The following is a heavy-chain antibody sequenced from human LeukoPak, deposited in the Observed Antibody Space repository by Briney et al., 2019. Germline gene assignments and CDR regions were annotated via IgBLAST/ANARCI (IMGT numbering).Heavy chain of an antibody. J-gene: IGHJ5*02. V-gene: IGHV3-21*01. CDR2: ISSSSSYT. Sequence: GGSLRLSCAASGFTFSSYAMSWVRQAPGKGLEWVSSISSSSSYTYYADSVKGRFTISRDNAKNSLYLQMNSLRAEDTAVYYCASITMVRGVNKGFDPWGQGTLVTVSS. D-gene: IGHD3-10*01. CDR3: ASITMVRGVNKGFDP. CDR1: GFTFSSYA.